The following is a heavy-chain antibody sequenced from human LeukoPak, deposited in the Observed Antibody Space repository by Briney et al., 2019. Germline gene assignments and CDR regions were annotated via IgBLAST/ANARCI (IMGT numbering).Heavy chain of an antibody. V-gene: IGHV3-23*01. CDR2: ISGSGGST. D-gene: IGHD6-13*01. CDR1: GFTFSSYA. J-gene: IGHJ6*03. CDR3: ARGGYSTYYYYMDV. Sequence: PGGSLRLSCAASGFTFSSYAMSWVRQAPGKGLEWVSAISGSGGSTYYADSVKGRFTISRDNSKNTLYLQMNSRRAEDTAVYYCARGGYSTYYYYMDVWGKGTTVTVSS.